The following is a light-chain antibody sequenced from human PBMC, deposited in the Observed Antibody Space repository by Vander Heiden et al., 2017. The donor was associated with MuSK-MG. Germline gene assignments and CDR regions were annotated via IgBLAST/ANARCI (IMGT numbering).Light chain of an antibody. J-gene: IGKJ2*01. Sequence: QMPQSPSSLSASVGDRVTITCRASQSISSYLNWYQQKPGKAPKLLIYAASSLQSGVPSRFSGSGSGTDFTLTISSLQPEDFATYYCQQSDSTPHTFGQGTKLEIK. CDR1: QSISSY. V-gene: IGKV1-39*01. CDR2: AAS. CDR3: QQSDSTPHT.